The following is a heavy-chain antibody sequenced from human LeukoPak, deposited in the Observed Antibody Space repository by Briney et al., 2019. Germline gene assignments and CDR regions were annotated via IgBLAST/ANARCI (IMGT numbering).Heavy chain of an antibody. Sequence: KASETLSLTCAVYGGSFSGYYWSWIRQPPGKGLEWIGEIVHSGNTKYNPSFKSRVTISVDTSKNQFSLNLTSVTAADTAVYYCARFGSSTWYKGAFDIWGQGTMVTVAS. CDR1: GGSFSGYY. CDR3: ARFGSSTWYKGAFDI. J-gene: IGHJ3*02. D-gene: IGHD6-13*01. CDR2: IVHSGNT. V-gene: IGHV4-34*12.